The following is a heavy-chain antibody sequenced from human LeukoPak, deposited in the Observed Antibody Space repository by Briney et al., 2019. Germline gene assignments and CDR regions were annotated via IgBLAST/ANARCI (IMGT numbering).Heavy chain of an antibody. CDR2: ISSSSSCI. CDR1: GFTFSSYS. V-gene: IGHV3-21*01. CDR3: ARLEVAARGGGSDY. Sequence: PGGSLRLSCAASGFTFSSYSMNWVRQAPGKGLEWVSSISSSSSCIYYADSVKGRFTISRDNAKNSLYLQMNSLRAEDTAVYYCARLEVAARGGGSDYWGQGTLVTVSS. J-gene: IGHJ4*02. D-gene: IGHD2-15*01.